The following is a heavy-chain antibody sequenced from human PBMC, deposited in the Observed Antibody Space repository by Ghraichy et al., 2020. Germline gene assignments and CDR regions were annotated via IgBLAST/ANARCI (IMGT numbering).Heavy chain of an antibody. CDR2: ISSSSSYI. CDR1: GFTFSSYS. D-gene: IGHD5-24*01. V-gene: IGHV3-21*01. CDR3: ARDRIEMATIRTFDP. Sequence: GESLNISCAASGFTFSSYSMNWVRQAPGKGLEWVSSISSSSSYIYYADSVKGRFTISRDNAKNSLYLQMNSLRAEDTAVYYCARDRIEMATIRTFDPWGQGTLVTVSS. J-gene: IGHJ5*02.